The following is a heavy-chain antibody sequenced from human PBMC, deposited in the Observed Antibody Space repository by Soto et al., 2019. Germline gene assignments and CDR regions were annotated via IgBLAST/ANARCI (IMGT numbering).Heavy chain of an antibody. V-gene: IGHV3-23*01. CDR1: GFTFSSYA. CDR3: AKDPDDYSPSWFDP. J-gene: IGHJ5*02. CDR2: ISGSGGST. Sequence: EVQLLESGGGLVQPGGSLRLSCAASGFTFSSYAMSWVRQAPGKGLEWVSGISGSGGSTYYADSVKGRFTISRDNSKNPLYLQMKCLRAEDTAVYYCAKDPDDYSPSWFDPWGQGTLVTVSS. D-gene: IGHD4-4*01.